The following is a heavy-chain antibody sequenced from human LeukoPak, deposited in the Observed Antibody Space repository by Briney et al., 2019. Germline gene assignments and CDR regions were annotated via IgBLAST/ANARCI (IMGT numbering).Heavy chain of an antibody. CDR2: INTDGSST. CDR3: ARDADGDLFDY. V-gene: IGHV3-74*01. D-gene: IGHD4-17*01. J-gene: IGHJ4*02. Sequence: GGSLRLSCAASGFIFSSYWMHWVRQAPGKGLVWVARINTDGSSTSCADFVKGRFTISRDNAKNTLDLQMNSLRAADTAVYYCARDADGDLFDYWGQGTLVTVSS. CDR1: GFIFSSYW.